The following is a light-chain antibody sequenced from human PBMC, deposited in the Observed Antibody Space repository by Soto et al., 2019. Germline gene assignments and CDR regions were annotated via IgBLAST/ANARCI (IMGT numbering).Light chain of an antibody. CDR2: AAS. V-gene: IGKV1-12*01. J-gene: IGKJ1*01. CDR3: QQANSFPRS. Sequence: IQMTQSPSSVSASVGDRVTITCRASQDIASWLAWYQQKPGKAPKLLIFAASSLQRGVPSRFSGSGSGTDFTLTISSLQPEDFATYFCQQANSFPRSFGQGTKVDIK. CDR1: QDIASW.